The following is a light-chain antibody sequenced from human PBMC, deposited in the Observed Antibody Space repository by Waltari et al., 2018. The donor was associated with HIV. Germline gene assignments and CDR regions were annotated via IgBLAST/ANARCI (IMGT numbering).Light chain of an antibody. CDR3: QQYET. J-gene: IGKJ1*01. CDR2: GAS. V-gene: IGKV3-20*01. Sequence: EIVLTQSPGTLSLSPGERATLSCRASQSVSSSYLAWYQQKPGQAPRLLIYGASSRATGIPDRCSGSGSGTDFTLTISRLEPEDFAVYYCQQYETFGQGTKVEIK. CDR1: QSVSSSY.